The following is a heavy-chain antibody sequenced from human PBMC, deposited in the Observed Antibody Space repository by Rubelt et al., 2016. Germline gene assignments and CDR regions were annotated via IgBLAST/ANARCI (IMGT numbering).Heavy chain of an antibody. CDR3: ARAREDYYYYYGMDV. Sequence: QVQLQESGPGLVKPSETLSLTCTVSGGSISSYYWSWIRQPPGKGLEWIGYIYYSGSTNYNPSLKCRVTISVDTSKNQCSLKLSAVTAADTAVYYCARAREDYYYYYGMDVWGQGTTVTVSS. J-gene: IGHJ6*02. V-gene: IGHV4-59*01. CDR2: IYYSGST. CDR1: GGSISSYY.